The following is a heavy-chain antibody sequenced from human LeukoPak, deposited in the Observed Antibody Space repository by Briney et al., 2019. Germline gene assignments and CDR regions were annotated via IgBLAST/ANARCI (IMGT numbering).Heavy chain of an antibody. V-gene: IGHV1-2*02. CDR2: INPNSGGT. CDR3: ARGLAAAGVYWFDP. D-gene: IGHD6-13*01. J-gene: IGHJ5*02. Sequence: ASVKVSCKASGYTFTGYYLHWVRQAHGQGLEGMGWINPNSGGTRYAQKFQGRVTVTRDTSNSTTYMELSSLRSDDTAVYYCARGLAAAGVYWFDPWGQGTLVTVSS. CDR1: GYTFTGYY.